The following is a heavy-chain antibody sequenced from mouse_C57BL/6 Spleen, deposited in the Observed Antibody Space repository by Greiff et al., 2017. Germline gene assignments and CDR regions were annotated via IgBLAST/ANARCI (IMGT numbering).Heavy chain of an antibody. CDR1: GFNIKDDY. CDR3: TTATGEYYGRSHWYFDV. Sequence: VQLQQSGAELVRPGASVKLSCTASGFNIKDDYMHWVKQRPEQGLEWIGWLDPENGDTEYASKFQGKATITADTSSNTAYLQLSSLTSEDTAVYYCTTATGEYYGRSHWYFDVWGTGTTVTVSS. J-gene: IGHJ1*03. D-gene: IGHD1-1*01. CDR2: LDPENGDT. V-gene: IGHV14-4*01.